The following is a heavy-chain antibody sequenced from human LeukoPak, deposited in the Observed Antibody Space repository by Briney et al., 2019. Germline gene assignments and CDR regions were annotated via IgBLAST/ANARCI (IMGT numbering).Heavy chain of an antibody. D-gene: IGHD2-2*03. CDR2: INHSGST. Sequence: KPSETLSLTCGVYGGSFSGYYWNWIRQPPGKGLEWIGEINHSGSTKYNPSLKSRVTMSVDTSKNRFSLKLSSVTAADTAVYYCARHRGYCSSTSCSYNWFDPWGQGTLVTVSS. V-gene: IGHV4-34*01. J-gene: IGHJ5*02. CDR1: GGSFSGYY. CDR3: ARHRGYCSSTSCSYNWFDP.